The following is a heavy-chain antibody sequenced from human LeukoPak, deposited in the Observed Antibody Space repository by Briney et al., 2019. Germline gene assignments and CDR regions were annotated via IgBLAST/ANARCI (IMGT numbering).Heavy chain of an antibody. J-gene: IGHJ4*02. V-gene: IGHV3-49*04. CDR1: GLTFGDFA. D-gene: IGHD1-1*01. CDR3: ARFFEVYWSDRNYFDY. CDR2: IRSKANGGTT. Sequence: GGSLRLSCIVSGLTFGDFAMSWVRQAPGKGLEWVGFIRSKANGGTTEYAASVRGRFTISRDDSKSIAYLQMNSLKTEDTAVYFCARFFEVYWSDRNYFDYWGQGTLVTVSS.